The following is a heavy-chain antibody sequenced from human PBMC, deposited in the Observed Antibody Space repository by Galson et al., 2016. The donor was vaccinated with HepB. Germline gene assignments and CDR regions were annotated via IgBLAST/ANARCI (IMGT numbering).Heavy chain of an antibody. D-gene: IGHD3-16*01. V-gene: IGHV4-34*12. Sequence: SETLSLTCAVYGGSFSAYYWGWIRQPPGKGLEWIGEVIHGGSANYSPSLKSRVTLSVDTSKNQFSLKLSSLTAADTAVYYWAGRRAEYGGEPVDYWGQGSLVTVSS. J-gene: IGHJ4*02. CDR3: AGRRAEYGGEPVDY. CDR1: GGSFSAYY. CDR2: VIHGGSA.